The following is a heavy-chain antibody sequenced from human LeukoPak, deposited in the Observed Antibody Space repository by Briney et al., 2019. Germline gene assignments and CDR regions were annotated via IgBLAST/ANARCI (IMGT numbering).Heavy chain of an antibody. CDR1: GFTFSSYW. J-gene: IGHJ4*02. CDR2: IKQDGSDK. Sequence: PGGSLRLSCTASGFTFSSYWMGWVRQAPGKGLEWVANIKQDGSDKNYVDSVKGRFTISRDNAKNSLFLQMSSPRIEDTAVYYCGTSTLSWGQGTLVTVSS. V-gene: IGHV3-7*01. CDR3: GTSTLS. D-gene: IGHD1-1*01.